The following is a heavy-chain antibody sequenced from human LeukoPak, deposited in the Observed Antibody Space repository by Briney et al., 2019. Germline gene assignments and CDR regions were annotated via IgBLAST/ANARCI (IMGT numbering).Heavy chain of an antibody. D-gene: IGHD3-10*01. Sequence: PSQTLSLTCTVSGGSISSYYWSWIRQPAGKGLEWIGRIYTSGSTNYNPSLKSRVTMSVDTSKNQFSLKLSSVTAADTAVYYCARDYYGSGSNRFDPWGQGTLVTVSS. CDR2: IYTSGST. J-gene: IGHJ5*02. V-gene: IGHV4-4*07. CDR1: GGSISSYY. CDR3: ARDYYGSGSNRFDP.